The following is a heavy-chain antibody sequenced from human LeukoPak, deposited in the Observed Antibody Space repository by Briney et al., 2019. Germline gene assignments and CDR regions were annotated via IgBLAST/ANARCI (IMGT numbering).Heavy chain of an antibody. V-gene: IGHV1-2*06. CDR1: GYTFTGYY. CDR2: INPNSGGT. J-gene: IGHJ4*02. D-gene: IGHD3-16*02. Sequence: ASVKVSCKASGYTFTGYYMHWVRLAPAQGLEWMGRINPNSGGTNYAQQFQGRVTVSRDTSISTAYMELSRLRSDDTAVYYCARGGVYDYVWGSYRQPDFWGQGTLVTVSS. CDR3: ARGGVYDYVWGSYRQPDF.